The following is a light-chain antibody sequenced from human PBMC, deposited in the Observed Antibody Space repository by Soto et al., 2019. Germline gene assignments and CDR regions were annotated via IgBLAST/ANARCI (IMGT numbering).Light chain of an antibody. V-gene: IGKV3-11*01. Sequence: EIVLTQSPATLSLSPVERGTLSCRASQSVNSYLAWYQQKPGQPPRLLIYDASNRATGIPARFSGSGSGTDFTLTISSLEPEDFAVYYCQQRSNWRGTFGQGTKVESK. CDR1: QSVNSY. J-gene: IGKJ1*01. CDR3: QQRSNWRGT. CDR2: DAS.